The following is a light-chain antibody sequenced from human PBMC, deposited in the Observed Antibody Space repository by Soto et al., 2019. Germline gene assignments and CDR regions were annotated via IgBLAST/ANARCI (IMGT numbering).Light chain of an antibody. Sequence: QSVLTHPPSASGSPGQSVTISCTGTKNDIGVYDFVSWYQHHPGKAPRLIIYEVVQRPSGVPDRFSGSKSGNTASLTVSGLQAADEADYYCSSYAGSNNSPYVFGTGTRSPS. CDR1: KNDIGVYDF. J-gene: IGLJ1*01. CDR2: EVV. CDR3: SSYAGSNNSPYV. V-gene: IGLV2-8*01.